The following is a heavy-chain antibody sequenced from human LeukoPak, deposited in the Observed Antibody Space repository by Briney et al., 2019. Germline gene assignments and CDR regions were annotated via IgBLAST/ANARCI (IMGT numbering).Heavy chain of an antibody. D-gene: IGHD7-27*01. CDR3: ARDLGNENYFDY. CDR2: INPSGGST. J-gene: IGHJ4*02. V-gene: IGHV1-46*01. CDR1: GYTFTRHY. Sequence: ASVKVSCKAPGYTFTRHYMNWVRQAPGQGLEWMGIINPSGGSTSYAQKFQGRVTMTRDTSTSTVYMELSSLRSEDTAVYYCARDLGNENYFDYWGQGTLVTVSS.